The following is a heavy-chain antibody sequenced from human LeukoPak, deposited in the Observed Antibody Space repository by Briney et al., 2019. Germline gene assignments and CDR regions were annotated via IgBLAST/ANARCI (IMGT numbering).Heavy chain of an antibody. CDR1: GFTFSSYW. Sequence: GGSLRLSCAASGFTFSSYWMHWVRQAPGKGLVWVSGIRSDGSTTSYADSVKGRFTISRDNAKNTLYLQMTSLRAEDTAVYYCARGTGPGYYHYWGQGTLVTVSS. V-gene: IGHV3-74*01. CDR3: ARGTGPGYYHY. J-gene: IGHJ4*02. CDR2: IRSDGSTT.